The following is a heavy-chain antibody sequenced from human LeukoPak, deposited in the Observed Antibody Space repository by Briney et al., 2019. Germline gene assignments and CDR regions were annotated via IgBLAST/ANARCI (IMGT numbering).Heavy chain of an antibody. CDR2: INPKSAGT. J-gene: IGHJ4*02. CDR3: ARALKYCTGSNSYAPFGFHF. D-gene: IGHD2-8*02. CDR1: GYTFTAYY. V-gene: IGHV1-2*02. Sequence: ASVKVSCKASGYTFTAYYMHWVRQAPGQGPEWMGWINPKSAGTNYAQKSQGRVTLTRDTTISTAYMELNSLTSDDTAVYYCARALKYCTGSNSYAPFGFHFWGQGTPVT.